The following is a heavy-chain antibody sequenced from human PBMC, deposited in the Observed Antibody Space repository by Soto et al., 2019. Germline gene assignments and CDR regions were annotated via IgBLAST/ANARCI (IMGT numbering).Heavy chain of an antibody. Sequence: PSETLSLTCTVSGGSISSYYWSWIRQPPGKGLEWIGYIYYSGSTNYNPSLKSRVTISVDRSKNQFSLKLSSVTAADTAVYYCARYYGDYENWFDPWGQGTLVTVSS. CDR3: ARYYGDYENWFDP. CDR2: IYYSGST. CDR1: GGSISSYY. D-gene: IGHD4-17*01. V-gene: IGHV4-59*12. J-gene: IGHJ5*02.